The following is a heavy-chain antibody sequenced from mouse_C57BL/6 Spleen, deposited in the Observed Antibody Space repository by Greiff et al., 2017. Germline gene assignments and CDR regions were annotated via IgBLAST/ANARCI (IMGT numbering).Heavy chain of an antibody. CDR2: FAPDDGAT. CDR1: GFNIKDYY. CDR3: TGQGYYFDY. V-gene: IGHV14-1*01. Sequence: EVKLMESGAELVRPGASVKLSCTASGFNIKDYYMHWVKQRPEQGLEWIGRFAPDDGATEYAPKFQGKATMTADTSSNTAYLQLSSLTSEDTAVYYCTGQGYYFDYWGQGTTRTVSS. J-gene: IGHJ2*01.